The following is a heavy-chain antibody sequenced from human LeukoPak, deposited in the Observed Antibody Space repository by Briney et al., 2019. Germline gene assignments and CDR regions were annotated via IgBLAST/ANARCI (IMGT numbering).Heavy chain of an antibody. CDR3: ARHIAVAGTGVDY. Sequence: PSETLSLTCTVSGGSISSSSYYWGWIRQPPGKGLEWIGSIYYSGSTYYNPSLKSRVTISVDTSKNQFSLKLSSVTAADTAVYSCARHIAVAGTGVDYWGQGTLVTVSS. CDR1: GGSISSSSYY. D-gene: IGHD6-19*01. V-gene: IGHV4-39*01. CDR2: IYYSGST. J-gene: IGHJ4*02.